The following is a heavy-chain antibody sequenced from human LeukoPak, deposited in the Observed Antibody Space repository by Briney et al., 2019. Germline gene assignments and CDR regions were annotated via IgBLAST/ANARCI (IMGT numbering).Heavy chain of an antibody. D-gene: IGHD4-17*01. V-gene: IGHV4-34*01. CDR1: GGSFSGYY. J-gene: IGHJ5*01. CDR3: AKFATVTTPNWIDF. CDR2: INHSGST. Sequence: SETLSLTCAVYGGSFSGYYWSWIRQPPGKGLEWIGEINHSGSTNYNPSLKSRVTISVDTSKNQFSLKLSSVTAADTAVYYCAKFATVTTPNWIDFWGQGTLVTVSS.